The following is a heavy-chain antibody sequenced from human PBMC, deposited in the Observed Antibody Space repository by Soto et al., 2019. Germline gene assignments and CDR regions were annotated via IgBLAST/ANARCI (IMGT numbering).Heavy chain of an antibody. CDR2: LGAARDP. CDR3: ARAYLGRLPRRADYYYAMDV. CDR1: GFSFSDYD. D-gene: IGHD1-26*01. J-gene: IGHJ6*02. Sequence: PXGSLRLSCAASGFSFSDYDMHWVRQRKGKGLEWVSALGAARDPYYVGSVKGRFSVSRDNAQNSLFLQMNNLRVDDTAVYFCARAYLGRLPRRADYYYAMDVWGRGTTVTVSS. V-gene: IGHV3-13*05.